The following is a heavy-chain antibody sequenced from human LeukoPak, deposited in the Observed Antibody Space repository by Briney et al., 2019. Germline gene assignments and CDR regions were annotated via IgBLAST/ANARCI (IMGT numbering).Heavy chain of an antibody. V-gene: IGHV3-11*01. CDR2: ISSSGSTI. CDR1: GFTFSDYY. D-gene: IGHD5-12*01. Sequence: GGSLRLSCAASGFTFSDYYMSWIRQAPGKGLEWDSYISSSGSTIFYADSVKGRFTISRDNAKNSLYLQMNSLRAEDTAVYYCARDPGSGYEEHFDYWGQGTLVTVSS. J-gene: IGHJ4*02. CDR3: ARDPGSGYEEHFDY.